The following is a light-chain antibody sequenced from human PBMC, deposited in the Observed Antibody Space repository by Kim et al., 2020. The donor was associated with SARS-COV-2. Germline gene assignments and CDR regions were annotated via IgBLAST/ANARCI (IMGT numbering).Light chain of an antibody. CDR3: QQSYSTPRT. J-gene: IGKJ1*01. CDR2: AAS. CDR1: QGISSY. V-gene: IGKV1-39*01. Sequence: ASVGDRGTITCRASQGISSYLNWYQQKPGKAPNLLIYAASSLQSGVPSRFSGSGSGTEFTLTISSLQPEDFATYFCQQSYSTPRTFGQGTKVDIK.